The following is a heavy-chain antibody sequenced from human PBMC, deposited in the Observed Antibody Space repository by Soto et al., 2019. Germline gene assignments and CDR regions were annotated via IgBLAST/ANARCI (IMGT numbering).Heavy chain of an antibody. V-gene: IGHV3-33*01. Sequence: PGGSLRLSCAASGFTFSSYGMHWVRQAPGKGLEWVAVIWYDGSNKYYADSVKGRFTISRDNSKNTLYLQMNSLRAEDTAVYYCARAAGHSSSSGYYYYGMDVWGQGTTVTVSS. J-gene: IGHJ6*02. CDR3: ARAAGHSSSSGYYYYGMDV. CDR2: IWYDGSNK. D-gene: IGHD6-6*01. CDR1: GFTFSSYG.